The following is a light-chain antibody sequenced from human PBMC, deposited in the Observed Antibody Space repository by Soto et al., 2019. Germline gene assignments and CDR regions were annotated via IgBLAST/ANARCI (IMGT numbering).Light chain of an antibody. J-gene: IGKJ5*01. CDR3: QQYHSDPIT. V-gene: IGKV4-1*01. CDR1: QRVLSSSDNKNY. CDR2: WAS. Sequence: DFVMTQSPDSLAVSLGERATINCKSSQRVLSSSDNKNYLAWFQQKPGQPPKLLIYWASTRESGVPDRFSGSGSATDFTLTISSLQAEDVAVYYCQQYHSDPITFGQGTRLEIK.